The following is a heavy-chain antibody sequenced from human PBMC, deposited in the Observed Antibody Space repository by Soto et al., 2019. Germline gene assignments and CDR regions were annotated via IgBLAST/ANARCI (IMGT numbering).Heavy chain of an antibody. J-gene: IGHJ5*02. CDR2: IYWNDDK. Sequence: GSGPTLVNPTRTRTLTCTFSGFSLSTSGVGVGWIRQPPGKALEGLALIYWNDDKSYSPSLKSRLTITKDTSKNQVVLTMTTMDPVDTATYYCAHRLHYGDYINWFDPWGQGTLVTVSS. D-gene: IGHD4-17*01. CDR1: GFSLSTSGVG. CDR3: AHRLHYGDYINWFDP. V-gene: IGHV2-5*01.